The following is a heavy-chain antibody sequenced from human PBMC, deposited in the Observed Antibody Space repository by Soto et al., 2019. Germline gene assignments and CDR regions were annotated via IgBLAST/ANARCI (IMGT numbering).Heavy chain of an antibody. CDR2: INAGNGNT. V-gene: IGHV1-3*01. CDR1: GYTFTSYA. J-gene: IGHJ6*02. Sequence: QVQLVQSGAEVKKPGASVKVSCKASGYTFTSYAMHWVRQAPGQRLEWMGWINAGNGNTKYSQMFQGRVTITRDTSASTAYIELSSLRSEDTAVYYCASSYYYDSSGYSSLYYYYGMGVWGQGTTVTVSS. CDR3: ASSYYYDSSGYSSLYYYYGMGV. D-gene: IGHD3-22*01.